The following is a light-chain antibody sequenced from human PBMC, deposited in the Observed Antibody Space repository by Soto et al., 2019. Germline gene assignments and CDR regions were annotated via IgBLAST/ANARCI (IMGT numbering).Light chain of an antibody. CDR3: QAWDSSTVV. J-gene: IGLJ2*01. V-gene: IGLV3-1*01. Sequence: VLTQPPSVSVSPGQTASITCSGDKLGDKYACWYQQKPGQSPVLVIYQDSKRPSGIPERFSGSNSGNTATLTISGTQAMEEADYYCQAWDSSTVVFGGGTQLTVL. CDR1: KLGDKY. CDR2: QDS.